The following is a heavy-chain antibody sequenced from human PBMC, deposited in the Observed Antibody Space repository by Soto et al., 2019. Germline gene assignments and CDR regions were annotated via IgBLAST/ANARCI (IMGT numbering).Heavy chain of an antibody. Sequence: ASVKVSCKASGYTFTSYVISWVRQAPGQGLEWMGWISAYNGNTNYAQKLQGRVTMTTDTSTSTAYMELRSLRSDDTAVYYCASVYFDWSKDAFDIWGQGTMVTVSS. V-gene: IGHV1-18*01. J-gene: IGHJ3*02. CDR1: GYTFTSYV. CDR3: ASVYFDWSKDAFDI. D-gene: IGHD3-9*01. CDR2: ISAYNGNT.